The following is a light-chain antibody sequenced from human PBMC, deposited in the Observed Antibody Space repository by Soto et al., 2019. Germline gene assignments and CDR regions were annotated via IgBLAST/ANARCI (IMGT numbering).Light chain of an antibody. CDR3: QQYESYSPWT. Sequence: VIWMTQSPSLLSASTGDRVTISCRMSQGISSYLAWYQQKPGKAPKLLIYDASTLQSGVPSRYSGSGSGTEFTLTISNLQPDDFATYYCQQYESYSPWTFGQGTKVDIK. CDR2: DAS. CDR1: QGISSY. J-gene: IGKJ1*01. V-gene: IGKV1D-8*03.